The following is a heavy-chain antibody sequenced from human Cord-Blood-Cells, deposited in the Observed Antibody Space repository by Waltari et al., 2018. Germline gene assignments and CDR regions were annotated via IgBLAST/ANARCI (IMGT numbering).Heavy chain of an antibody. D-gene: IGHD2-21*01. CDR1: GYTLTGYY. Sequence: QVQLVQSGAEVKKPGASVKVSCKASGYTLTGYYMHWVRQAPGQGLEWMGWINRNSGGTNYAQKFQGWVTMTRDTSISTAYMELSRRGSDVTAVYYCARGRGGDCYDYWGQGTLVTVSS. CDR3: ARGRGGDCYDY. V-gene: IGHV1-2*04. CDR2: INRNSGGT. J-gene: IGHJ4*02.